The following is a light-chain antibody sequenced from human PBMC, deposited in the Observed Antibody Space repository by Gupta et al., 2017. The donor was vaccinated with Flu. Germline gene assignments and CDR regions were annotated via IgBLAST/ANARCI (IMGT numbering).Light chain of an antibody. CDR1: STIVGNF. J-gene: IGLJ2*01. V-gene: IGLV1-47*02. CDR2: SNN. CDR3: ATGYDSRIGSVV. Sequence: STIVGNFAYSSHQLPRTAPKLLIYSNNQRRSGGPDRFSGSNSGTSAALPTSGLLSDEEADYYCATGYDSRIGSVVFGGGTKLTVL.